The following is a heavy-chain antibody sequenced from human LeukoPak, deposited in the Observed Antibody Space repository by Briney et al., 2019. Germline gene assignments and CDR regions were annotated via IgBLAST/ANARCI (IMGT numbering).Heavy chain of an antibody. Sequence: SETLSLTCTVSGGSISSYYWSWIRQPPGKGLEWIGYIYYSGSTNYNPSLKSRVTISVDTSKNQFSLKLSSVTAADTAVYYCARVHGAFDIWGQGTMVTVSS. V-gene: IGHV4-59*01. CDR3: ARVHGAFDI. CDR1: GGSISSYY. J-gene: IGHJ3*02. CDR2: IYYSGST.